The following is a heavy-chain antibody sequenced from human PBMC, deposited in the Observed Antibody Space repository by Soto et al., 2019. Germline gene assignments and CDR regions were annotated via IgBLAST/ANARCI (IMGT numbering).Heavy chain of an antibody. Sequence: PSEALSLTCAVYGGSFSGYSCSWIRQPPGKGLEWIGEINHSGSTNCNPSLTSRVTIAVDTVKNQFSLQMSSVPAAETAVYYCGRGVGYCSGGSCFYYCGMDVSRQGTTATVAS. V-gene: IGHV4-34*01. CDR3: GRGVGYCSGGSCFYYCGMDV. CDR1: GGSFSGYS. J-gene: IGHJ6*02. D-gene: IGHD2-15*01. CDR2: INHSGST.